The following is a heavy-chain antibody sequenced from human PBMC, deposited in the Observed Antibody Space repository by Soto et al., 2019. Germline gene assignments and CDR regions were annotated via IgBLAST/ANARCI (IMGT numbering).Heavy chain of an antibody. J-gene: IGHJ6*02. Sequence: QVQLVQSGAEVKKPGSSVKVSCKASGGTVSSYAISWVRQAPGQGLEWMGGIIPVFGTVNYAQKLQGRVTITADESTSTAYMELSSLRSEDTAVYYCARGYCSGGSCFKYNYHGMDGWGQGTTVTVSS. D-gene: IGHD2-15*01. V-gene: IGHV1-69*12. CDR2: IIPVFGTV. CDR1: GGTVSSYA. CDR3: ARGYCSGGSCFKYNYHGMDG.